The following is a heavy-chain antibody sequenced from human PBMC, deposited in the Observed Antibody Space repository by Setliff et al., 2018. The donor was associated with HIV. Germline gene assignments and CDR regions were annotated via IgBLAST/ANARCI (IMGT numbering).Heavy chain of an antibody. CDR1: GGTFSSYG. D-gene: IGHD6-13*01. CDR3: ARMKWGGSAAAGWDY. Sequence: GASVKVSCKASGGTFSSYGISWARLAPGQGLEWMGWINNYNGNTNSAQKFRDRVSLSADTSSTTTYLELRNLTFDDTALYYCARMKWGGSAAAGWDYWGQGTQVTVSS. J-gene: IGHJ4*02. CDR2: INNYNGNT. V-gene: IGHV1-18*01.